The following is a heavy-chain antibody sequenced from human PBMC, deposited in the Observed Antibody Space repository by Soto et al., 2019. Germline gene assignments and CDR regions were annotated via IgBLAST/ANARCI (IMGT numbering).Heavy chain of an antibody. D-gene: IGHD3-16*01. V-gene: IGHV3-20*04. CDR3: ARHGGTPDLYFDY. CDR1: GFPFSSYA. Sequence: PGGSLRLSCAASGFPFSSYAMSWVRQAPGKGLKWVSDIKWSGGSTNYADSMKDRFTISRDNAKNSLYLQMSSLRAEDTALYYCARHGGTPDLYFDYWGQGTPVTVSS. J-gene: IGHJ4*02. CDR2: IKWSGGST.